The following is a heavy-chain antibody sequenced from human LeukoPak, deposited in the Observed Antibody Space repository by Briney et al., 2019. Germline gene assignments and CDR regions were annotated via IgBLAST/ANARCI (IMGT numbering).Heavy chain of an antibody. V-gene: IGHV1-69*05. D-gene: IGHD5-18*01. Sequence: SVKVSCKASGGTFSSYAISWVRQAPGQGLEWSGGIIPIFGTANYAQKFQGRVTITTDESTSTAYMELSSLRSEGTAVYYCARSVRGYSYGSPFDYWGQGTLVTVSS. CDR1: GGTFSSYA. CDR3: ARSVRGYSYGSPFDY. J-gene: IGHJ4*02. CDR2: IIPIFGTA.